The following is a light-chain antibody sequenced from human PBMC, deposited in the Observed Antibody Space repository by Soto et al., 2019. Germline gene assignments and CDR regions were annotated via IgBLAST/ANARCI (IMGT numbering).Light chain of an antibody. CDR2: GAS. J-gene: IGKJ1*01. CDR3: QQYNNWPQT. CDR1: QTINNN. V-gene: IGKV3-15*01. Sequence: VMTQAPATLYVSPGERVTLSCRASQTINNNVAWYQLKDGQVPRLLIYGASTRAADVPARFSGGGSGTEFTLTISSLQSEDFAEYHCQQYNNWPQTFGQGTKVEIK.